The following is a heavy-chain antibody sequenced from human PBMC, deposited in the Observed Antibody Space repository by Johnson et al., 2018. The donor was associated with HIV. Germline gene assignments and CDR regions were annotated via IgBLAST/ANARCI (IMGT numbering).Heavy chain of an antibody. CDR3: TRDRIQIWSYVGTFDI. Sequence: QVYLVESGGGVVQPGGSLRLSCAASRFTFSSYAMHWVRQAPGKGLEWVAIISYDGSNKNYADSVKGRFTISRDSSRDTLYLQMSSLKPEDTAVYYCTRDRIQIWSYVGTFDIWGQGTMVTVSS. D-gene: IGHD5-18*01. V-gene: IGHV3-30*04. CDR2: ISYDGSNK. CDR1: RFTFSSYA. J-gene: IGHJ3*02.